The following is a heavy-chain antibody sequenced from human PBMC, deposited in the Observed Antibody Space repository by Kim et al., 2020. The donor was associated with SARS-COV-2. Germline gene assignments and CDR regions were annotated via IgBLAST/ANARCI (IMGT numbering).Heavy chain of an antibody. V-gene: IGHV1-18*01. CDR3: ARGSARGYGDYGSPTKFDF. D-gene: IGHD4-17*01. J-gene: IGHJ4*02. CDR2: ISAYNGNT. CDR1: GYTFTSYG. Sequence: ASVKVSCKASGYTFTSYGISWVRQAPGQGLEWMGWISAYNGNTNYAQKLQGRVTMTTDTSTSTAYMELRSLRSDDTAVYYCARGSARGYGDYGSPTKFDFWGQGTLVTVSS.